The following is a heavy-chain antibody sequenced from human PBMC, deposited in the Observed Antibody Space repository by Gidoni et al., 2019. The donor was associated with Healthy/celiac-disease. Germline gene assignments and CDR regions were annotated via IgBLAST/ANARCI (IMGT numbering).Heavy chain of an antibody. V-gene: IGHV3-15*01. J-gene: IGHJ4*02. CDR3: TTDPSSPLYCSGGSCYSVY. CDR2: IKSKTDGGTT. CDR1: GFTLSNAW. Sequence: EVQLVESGGGLVKPGGSLRLSCAASGFTLSNAWIIWVRQAPGKGLEWVGRIKSKTDGGTTDYAAPVKGRFTISRDDSKNTLYLQMNSLKTEDTAVYYCTTDPSSPLYCSGGSCYSVYWGQGTLVTVSS. D-gene: IGHD2-15*01.